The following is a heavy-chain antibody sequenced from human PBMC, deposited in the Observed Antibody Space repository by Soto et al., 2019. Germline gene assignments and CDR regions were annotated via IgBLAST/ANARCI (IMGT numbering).Heavy chain of an antibody. CDR1: GFTFSSYS. CDR2: LSSSSSYI. J-gene: IGHJ3*02. Sequence: EVQLVESGGGLVKPGGSLRLSCAASGFTFSSYSMNWVRQAPGKGLEWVSSLSSSSSYIYYADSVKGRFTISRDNAKNSLYLQMNSLRAEDTAVSYCAREIVTTRAFDIWGQGTMVTVSS. D-gene: IGHD4-17*01. CDR3: AREIVTTRAFDI. V-gene: IGHV3-21*01.